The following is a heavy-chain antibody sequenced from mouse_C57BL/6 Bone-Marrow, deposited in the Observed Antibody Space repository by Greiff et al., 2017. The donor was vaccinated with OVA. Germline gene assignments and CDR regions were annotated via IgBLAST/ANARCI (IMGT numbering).Heavy chain of an antibody. CDR2: INPNNGGT. J-gene: IGHJ2*01. CDR3: ARVYYGNYPDY. V-gene: IGHV1-26*01. D-gene: IGHD2-1*01. Sequence: VQLQQSGPELVKPGASVKISCKASGYTFTDYYMNWVKQSHGKSLEWIGDINPNNGGTSYNQKFKGKATLTVDKSSSTAYMELRSLTSEDSAVYYCARVYYGNYPDYWGQGTTLTVSS. CDR1: GYTFTDYY.